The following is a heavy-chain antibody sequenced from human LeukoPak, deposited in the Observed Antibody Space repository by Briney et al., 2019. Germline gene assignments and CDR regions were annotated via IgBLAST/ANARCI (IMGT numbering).Heavy chain of an antibody. CDR2: ISSSGSTI. CDR1: GFTFSDYY. CDR3: ARTTYCGGDCYSSDFQH. J-gene: IGHJ1*01. Sequence: GGSLRLSCAASGFTFSDYYMSWIRQAPGKGLEWVSHISSSGSTIYYADSVKGRFTISRDNAKNSLYLQMNSLRAEDTAVYYCARTTYCGGDCYSSDFQHWGQGTLVTVSS. D-gene: IGHD2-21*02. V-gene: IGHV3-11*01.